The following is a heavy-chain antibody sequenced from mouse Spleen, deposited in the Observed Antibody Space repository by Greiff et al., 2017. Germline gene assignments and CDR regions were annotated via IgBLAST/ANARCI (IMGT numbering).Heavy chain of an antibody. D-gene: IGHD2-10*02. Sequence: EVQRVESGGGLVKPGGSLKLSCAASGFTFSSYAMSWVRQTPEKRLAWVASISSGGSTYYPDSVKGRFTISRDNARNILYLQMSSLRSEDTAMYYCARGGVWPDYWGQGTTLTVSS. CDR2: ISSGGST. CDR1: GFTFSSYA. CDR3: ARGGVWPDY. J-gene: IGHJ2*01. V-gene: IGHV5-6-5*01.